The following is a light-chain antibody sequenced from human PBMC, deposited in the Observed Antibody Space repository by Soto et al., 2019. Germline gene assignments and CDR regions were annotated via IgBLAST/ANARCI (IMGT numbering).Light chain of an antibody. CDR1: QSVSSN. V-gene: IGKV3D-15*01. J-gene: IGKJ5*01. Sequence: ILLTQSPATLALSPGEKATPPRSASQSVSSNLAWYQQKPGQAPRLLIYGASTRATGIPARFSGSGSGTEFTLTISSLQSEDFAVYYCQQYNNWPPITCGQGTRREIK. CDR3: QQYNNWPPIT. CDR2: GAS.